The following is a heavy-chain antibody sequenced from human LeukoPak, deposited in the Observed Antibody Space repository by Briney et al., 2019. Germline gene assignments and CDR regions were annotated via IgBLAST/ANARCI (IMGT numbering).Heavy chain of an antibody. CDR3: ASSCGGDCYFAQDY. J-gene: IGHJ4*02. V-gene: IGHV4-38-2*02. CDR2: IYHSGST. D-gene: IGHD2-21*01. Sequence: SPSETLSLTCTVSGYTISSGYYWGWILQPPGKGLEWIGSIYHSGSTYYNPSLKSRVAISVDTSKNQFSLKLSSVTAAGTAVYYCASSCGGDCYFAQDYWGQGTLVTVSS. CDR1: GYTISSGYY.